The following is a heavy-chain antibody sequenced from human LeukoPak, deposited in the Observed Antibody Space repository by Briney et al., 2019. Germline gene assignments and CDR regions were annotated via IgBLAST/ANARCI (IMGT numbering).Heavy chain of an antibody. CDR3: AKRGDSSSWYLNWFDP. Sequence: GGSLRLSCAASGFTFSSYAMSWVRQAPGKGLEWVSVISGSGGSTYYADSVKGRFTISRDNSKNTLYLQMNSLRAEDTAVYYCAKRGDSSSWYLNWFDPWGQGTLVTVSS. CDR2: ISGSGGST. V-gene: IGHV3-23*01. D-gene: IGHD6-13*01. J-gene: IGHJ5*02. CDR1: GFTFSSYA.